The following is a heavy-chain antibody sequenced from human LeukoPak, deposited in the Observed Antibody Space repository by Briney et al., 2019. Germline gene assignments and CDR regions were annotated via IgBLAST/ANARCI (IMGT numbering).Heavy chain of an antibody. D-gene: IGHD3-22*01. CDR1: GYTFTSYY. V-gene: IGHV1-46*01. J-gene: IGHJ4*02. CDR3: ARVTYYYDSSGYPSPGYFDY. Sequence: GASVKVSCKASGYTFTSYYMHWVRQAPGQGLEWMGIINPSGGSTSYAQKFQGRVTMTRDMSTSTVYMELSSLRSEDTAVYYCARVTYYYDSSGYPSPGYFDYWGQGTLVTVSS. CDR2: INPSGGST.